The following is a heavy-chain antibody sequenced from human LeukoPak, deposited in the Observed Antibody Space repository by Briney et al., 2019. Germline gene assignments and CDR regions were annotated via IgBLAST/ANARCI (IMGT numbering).Heavy chain of an antibody. D-gene: IGHD3-9*01. CDR3: VSDDISMPGTIAY. J-gene: IGHJ4*02. CDR1: GGSVSSYY. Sequence: PSETLSLTWTVSGGSVSSYYWSWIRQPAGKGLECIGRIYISGNSDYSPSLRGRVAISVDTSKNQFYLQLRSVIAADPALYYCVSDDISMPGTIAYWGQGTQVIVSS. V-gene: IGHV4-4*07. CDR2: IYISGNS.